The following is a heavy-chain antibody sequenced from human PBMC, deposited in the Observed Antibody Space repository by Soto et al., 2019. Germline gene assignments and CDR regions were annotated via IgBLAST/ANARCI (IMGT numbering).Heavy chain of an antibody. V-gene: IGHV1-46*01. CDR1: GYTFTSYY. J-gene: IGHJ6*02. Sequence: ASVKVACKASGYTFTSYYMHWVRQAPGQGLEWMGIINPSGGSTSYAQKFQGRVTMTRDTSTSTVYMELSSLRSEDTAVYYCARWGIVVVPAAYYGMDVWGQGTTDTVSS. D-gene: IGHD2-2*01. CDR3: ARWGIVVVPAAYYGMDV. CDR2: INPSGGST.